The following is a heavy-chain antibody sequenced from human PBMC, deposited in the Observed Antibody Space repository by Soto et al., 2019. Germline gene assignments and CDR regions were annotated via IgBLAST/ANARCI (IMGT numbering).Heavy chain of an antibody. CDR1: GFTFSSYA. D-gene: IGHD3-22*01. V-gene: IGHV3-23*01. Sequence: GSLRLSCAAPGFTFSSYAMSWVRQAPGKGLEWVSAISGSGGSTYYADSVKGRFTISRDNSKNTLYLQMNSLRAEDTAVYYCAPGGYYDSSGYYYPFDPWGQGTLVTVSS. CDR3: APGGYYDSSGYYYPFDP. J-gene: IGHJ5*02. CDR2: ISGSGGST.